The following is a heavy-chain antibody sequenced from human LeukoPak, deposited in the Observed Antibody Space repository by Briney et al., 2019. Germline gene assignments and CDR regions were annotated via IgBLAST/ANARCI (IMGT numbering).Heavy chain of an antibody. Sequence: SGTLSLTCTVSGGSISSYYWSWIRQPPGKGLEWIGYIYYSGSTNYNPSLKSRVTISVDTSKNQFSLKLSSVTAADTAVYYCARVMSGANDYWGQGTLVTVSS. CDR2: IYYSGST. D-gene: IGHD3-10*01. V-gene: IGHV4-59*01. CDR3: ARVMSGANDY. J-gene: IGHJ4*02. CDR1: GGSISSYY.